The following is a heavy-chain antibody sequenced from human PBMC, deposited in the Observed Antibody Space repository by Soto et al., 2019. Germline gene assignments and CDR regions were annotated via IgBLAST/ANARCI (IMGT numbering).Heavy chain of an antibody. Sequence: SVKASCKAPGVTFTNYAVQWVRQARGQRLEWIGWIVVGSGNTEYAQKFQERVTLTGDMSTSTAYMQLSSLRSHDTAVYYCAADTGADSGYEFDSWGQGTMVTVSS. V-gene: IGHV1-58*01. CDR3: AADTGADSGYEFDS. J-gene: IGHJ4*02. CDR1: GVTFTNYA. D-gene: IGHD5-12*01. CDR2: IVVGSGNT.